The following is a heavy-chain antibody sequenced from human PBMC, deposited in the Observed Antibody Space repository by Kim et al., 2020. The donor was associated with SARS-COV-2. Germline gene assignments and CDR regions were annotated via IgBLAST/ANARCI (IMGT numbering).Heavy chain of an antibody. CDR2: IGTAGDA. D-gene: IGHD6-13*01. Sequence: GGSLRLSCAASGFSFRGYGMHWVRQATGKGLEWVSGIGTAGDAYYADSVKGRFTISRDNAKNSLYLQMNSLRAGDTAVYYCARGSAGGWKYSSSWYCLEYWGQGTLVTVSS. J-gene: IGHJ4*02. V-gene: IGHV3-13*01. CDR1: GFSFRGYG. CDR3: ARGSAGGWKYSSSWYCLEY.